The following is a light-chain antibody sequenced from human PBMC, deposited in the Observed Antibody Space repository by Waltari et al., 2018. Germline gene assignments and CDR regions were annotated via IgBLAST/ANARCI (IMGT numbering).Light chain of an antibody. CDR2: DVS. CDR1: GRDIGTHEY. V-gene: IGLV2-14*03. J-gene: IGLJ2*01. Sequence: SALTQPASVSGSPGQSITISCTGVGRDIGTHEYVSWYQQHPGKAPNLIIYDVSHRPSGVSNLFSGSKSGSSASLTISVLQAEDEADYYCCSYTSSTSVTFGGGTKVTVL. CDR3: CSYTSSTSVT.